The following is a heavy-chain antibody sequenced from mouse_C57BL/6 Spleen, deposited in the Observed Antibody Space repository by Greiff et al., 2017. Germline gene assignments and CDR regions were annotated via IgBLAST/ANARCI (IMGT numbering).Heavy chain of an antibody. CDR2: ISDGGSYT. J-gene: IGHJ1*03. CDR3: GRDGNYGNYGGYFDV. V-gene: IGHV5-4*01. Sequence: EVQVVESGGGLVKPGGSLKLSCAASGFTFSSYAMSWVRQTPEKRLEWVATISDGGSYTYYPDNVKGRFTISRDNAKNNLYLQMSHLKSEDTAMYYFGRDGNYGNYGGYFDVWGTGTTVTVSS. CDR1: GFTFSSYA. D-gene: IGHD2-1*01.